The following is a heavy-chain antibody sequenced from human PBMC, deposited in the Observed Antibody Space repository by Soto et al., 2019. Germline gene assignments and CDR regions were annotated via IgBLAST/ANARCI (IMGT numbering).Heavy chain of an antibody. Sequence: VQLVQSGAEVRKPGASLKVSCKASGYTFTNYYVHWVRQAPGQGLEWMGIINPSGGSSGFAQKFQGRVTMTSDTSTTTVYMELSSLRSEDTAVYYCAREIEKVGPTEYYYYGMDVWGQGTTVTVS. CDR2: INPSGGSS. CDR1: GYTFTNYY. CDR3: AREIEKVGPTEYYYYGMDV. V-gene: IGHV1-46*01. D-gene: IGHD1-26*01. J-gene: IGHJ6*02.